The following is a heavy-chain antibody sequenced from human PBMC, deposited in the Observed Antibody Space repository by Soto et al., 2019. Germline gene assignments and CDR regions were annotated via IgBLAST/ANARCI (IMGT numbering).Heavy chain of an antibody. CDR2: IYYSGST. Sequence: SETLSLTCTVSGGSISSGGYYWSWIRQHPGKGLEWIGYIYYSGSTYYNPSLKSRVTISVDTSKNQFSLKLSSVTAADTAVYYCAREYQAYYYDSSWVRYFDYWGQGTLVTVS. CDR1: GGSISSGGYY. D-gene: IGHD3-22*01. CDR3: AREYQAYYYDSSWVRYFDY. V-gene: IGHV4-31*03. J-gene: IGHJ4*02.